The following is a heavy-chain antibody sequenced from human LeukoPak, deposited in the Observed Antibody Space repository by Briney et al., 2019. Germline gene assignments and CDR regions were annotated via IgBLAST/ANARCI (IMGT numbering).Heavy chain of an antibody. CDR1: GFNFTDYS. CDR2: IGISSGNT. D-gene: IGHD3-22*01. J-gene: IGHJ4*02. CDR3: AKRGVVIRVILVGFHKEAYYFDS. Sequence: SGGSLRLSCAASGFNFTDYSMNWVRQAPGKGLEWISYIGISSGNTKYADSVKGRFTISRDNPKNTLYLQMNSLRAEDTAVYFCAKRGVVIRVILVGFHKEAYYFDSWGQGALVTVSS. V-gene: IGHV3-48*01.